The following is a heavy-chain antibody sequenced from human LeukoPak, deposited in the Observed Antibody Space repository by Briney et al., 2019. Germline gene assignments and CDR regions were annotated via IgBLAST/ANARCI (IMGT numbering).Heavy chain of an antibody. CDR1: GGSISSGGYS. CDR3: ARVGDYYDSSGYYLYYFDY. J-gene: IGHJ4*02. Sequence: PSETLSLTCAVSGGSISSGGYSWSWIRQPPGKGLEWIGYIYHSGSTNYNPSLKSRVTISVDKSKNQFSLKLSSVTAADTAVYYCARVGDYYDSSGYYLYYFDYWGQGTLVTVSS. CDR2: IYHSGST. V-gene: IGHV4-30-2*01. D-gene: IGHD3-22*01.